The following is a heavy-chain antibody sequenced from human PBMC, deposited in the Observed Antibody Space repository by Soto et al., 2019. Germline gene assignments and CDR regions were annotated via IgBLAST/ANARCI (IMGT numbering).Heavy chain of an antibody. Sequence: TGGSLRLSCAASGFTFSSYSMNWVRQAPGKGLEWVSYISSSSSTIYYADSVKGRFTISRDNAKNSLYLQMNSLRAEDTAVYYCARDTDFWSGYSLVRSPYYMDVWGKGTTVTVSS. CDR3: ARDTDFWSGYSLVRSPYYMDV. V-gene: IGHV3-48*01. CDR2: ISSSSSTI. J-gene: IGHJ6*03. D-gene: IGHD3-3*01. CDR1: GFTFSSYS.